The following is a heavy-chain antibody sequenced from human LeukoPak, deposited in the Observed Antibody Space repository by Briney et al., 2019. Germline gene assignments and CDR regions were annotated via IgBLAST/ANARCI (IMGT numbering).Heavy chain of an antibody. CDR3: AREYGDSVAGVFYFDY. J-gene: IGHJ4*02. CDR2: IYHSGST. D-gene: IGHD4-17*01. V-gene: IGHV4-38-2*02. Sequence: SETLSLTCTVSGYSISSGYYWGWIRQPPGKGLEWIGSIYHSGSTYCNPSLKSRVTISVDTSKNHFSLKLSSVTAADTAVYYCAREYGDSVAGVFYFDYWGQGTLVTVSS. CDR1: GYSISSGYY.